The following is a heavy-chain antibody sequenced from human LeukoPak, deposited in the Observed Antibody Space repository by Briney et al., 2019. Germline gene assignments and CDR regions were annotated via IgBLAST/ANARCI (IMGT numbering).Heavy chain of an antibody. CDR3: ARVYYDFWSGGTRYYYYMDV. J-gene: IGHJ6*03. CDR2: IYTSGST. CDR1: GGSISSYY. Sequence: SGTLSLTCTVSGGSISSYYWSWIRQPPGKGLEWIGYIYTSGSTNYNPSLKSRVTISVDTSKNQFSLKLSSVTAADTTVYYCARVYYDFWSGGTRYYYYMDVWGKGTTVTVSS. D-gene: IGHD3-3*01. V-gene: IGHV4-4*09.